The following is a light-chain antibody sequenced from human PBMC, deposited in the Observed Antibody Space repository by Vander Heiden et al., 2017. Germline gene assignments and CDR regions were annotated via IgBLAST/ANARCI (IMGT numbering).Light chain of an antibody. Sequence: QSALTQPASVSGSPGQSLTISCTGTSSDVAAYNHVSWYQQHPGKAPKLMIYDVNTRPSGVSYRFSGSKSAYTASLTISGLQAEDEADYYCSSYAASTTVVFGGGTKLTVL. CDR3: SSYAASTTVV. CDR2: DVN. V-gene: IGLV2-14*01. CDR1: SSDVAAYNH. J-gene: IGLJ2*01.